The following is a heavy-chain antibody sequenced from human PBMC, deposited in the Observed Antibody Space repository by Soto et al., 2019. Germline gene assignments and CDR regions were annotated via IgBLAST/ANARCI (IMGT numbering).Heavy chain of an antibody. V-gene: IGHV4-34*01. D-gene: IGHD3-22*01. CDR3: ARGSVDTVDSSGVSED. CDR2: INHSGGT. Sequence: PPETLSLTCAVYGGSFSAYYWSWIRQPPGKGLEWIGEINHSGGTSYNPSLKSRVTISVDTSKSQFSLKLTSVTAADRAVYYCARGSVDTVDSSGVSEDWGQGTPVTVS. CDR1: GGSFSAYY. J-gene: IGHJ4*02.